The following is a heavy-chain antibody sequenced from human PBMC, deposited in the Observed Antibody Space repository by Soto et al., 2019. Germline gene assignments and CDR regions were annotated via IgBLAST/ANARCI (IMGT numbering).Heavy chain of an antibody. CDR2: INPSGGST. D-gene: IGHD2-2*01. Sequence: GASVKVSCKASGYTFTSYYMHWVRQAPAQGLEWMGIINPSGGSTSYAQKFQGRVTMTRDTSTSTVYMELSSLRSEDTAVYYCARTHCCSSTSCYRHAFGYRGKGTLVTVS. J-gene: IGHJ4*02. CDR3: ARTHCCSSTSCYRHAFGY. V-gene: IGHV1-46*03. CDR1: GYTFTSYY.